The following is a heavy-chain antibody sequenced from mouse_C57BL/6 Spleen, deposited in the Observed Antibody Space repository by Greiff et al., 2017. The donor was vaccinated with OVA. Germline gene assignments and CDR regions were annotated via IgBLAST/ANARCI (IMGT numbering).Heavy chain of an antibody. CDR3: AAQLGHWAMDY. Sequence: QVQLQQPGAELVRPGSSVQLSCKASGYTFTSYWLDWVKQRPGQGLEWIGNIYPSDSETHYNQKFKDKATLTVDKSSSTAYMQLSSLTSEDSAVYYCAAQLGHWAMDYWGQGTSVTVSS. D-gene: IGHD4-1*02. J-gene: IGHJ4*01. V-gene: IGHV1-61*01. CDR2: IYPSDSET. CDR1: GYTFTSYW.